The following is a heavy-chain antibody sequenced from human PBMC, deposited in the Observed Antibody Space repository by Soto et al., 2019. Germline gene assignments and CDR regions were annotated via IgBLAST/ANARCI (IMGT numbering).Heavy chain of an antibody. V-gene: IGHV1-69*13. J-gene: IGHJ6*02. CDR3: ARGLRYFDWLSSGAYYYYYGMDV. CDR2: IIPIFGTA. CDR1: GGTFSSYA. D-gene: IGHD3-9*01. Sequence: ASVKVSCKASGGTFSSYAISWVRQAPGQGLEWMGGIIPIFGTANYAQKFQGRVTITADESTSTAYMELSSLRSEDTAVYYCARGLRYFDWLSSGAYYYYYGMDVWGQGTTVTVSS.